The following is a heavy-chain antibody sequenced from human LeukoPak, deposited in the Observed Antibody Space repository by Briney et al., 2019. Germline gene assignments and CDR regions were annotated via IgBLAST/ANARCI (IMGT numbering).Heavy chain of an antibody. V-gene: IGHV4-39*01. J-gene: IGHJ4*02. D-gene: IGHD6-19*01. CDR3: ATYRGLYSSGWYSFDY. Sequence: SETLSLTCTVSGGSISSSSYSWGWIRQPPGKGLEWIGSIYYSGSTYYNPSLKSRVTISVDTSKNQFSLKLSSVTAADTAVYYCATYRGLYSSGWYSFDYWGQGTLVTVSS. CDR2: IYYSGST. CDR1: GGSISSSSYS.